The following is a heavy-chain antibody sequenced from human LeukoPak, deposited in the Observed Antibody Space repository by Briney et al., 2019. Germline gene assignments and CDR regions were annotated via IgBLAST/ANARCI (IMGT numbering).Heavy chain of an antibody. CDR1: RGSISSSSYY. J-gene: IGHJ3*02. Sequence: PSETLSLTCTVSRGSISSSSYYWGWIRQPPGKGLEWIGSIYHSGSTYYNPSLKSRVTISVDTSKNQFSLKLSSVTAADTAVYYCAKLYCSSTSCYFAFDIWGQGTMVTVSS. CDR3: AKLYCSSTSCYFAFDI. V-gene: IGHV4-39*07. D-gene: IGHD2-2*01. CDR2: IYHSGST.